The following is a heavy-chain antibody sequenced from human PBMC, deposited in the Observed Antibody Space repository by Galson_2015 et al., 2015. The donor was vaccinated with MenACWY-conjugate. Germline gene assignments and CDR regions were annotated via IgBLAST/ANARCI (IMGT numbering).Heavy chain of an antibody. CDR3: ARRRYAAADSYWYFDL. Sequence: SETLSLTCSVSGGSISSSSYYWGWIRQPPGKGLEWIGTIYYTGSTYYNPSLKSRVTISVDTSKNQFSLKLSSVTAADTSVYYCARRRYAAADSYWYFDLWGRGTLVTVSS. D-gene: IGHD6-13*01. J-gene: IGHJ2*01. CDR2: IYYTGST. V-gene: IGHV4-39*01. CDR1: GGSISSSSYY.